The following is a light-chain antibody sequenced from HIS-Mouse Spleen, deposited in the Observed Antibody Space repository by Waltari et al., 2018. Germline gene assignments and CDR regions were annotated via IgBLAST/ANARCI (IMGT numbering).Light chain of an antibody. Sequence: SYELTQPPSVSVSPGQTASITCSGDNLGDKYACWYQQKPGQSPVLVIYQDSKRPSGIPGRFAGYNSGTTATLTISGTQAMDEADYYCQAWDSSTVVFGGGTKLTVL. CDR2: QDS. CDR1: NLGDKY. CDR3: QAWDSSTVV. J-gene: IGLJ2*01. V-gene: IGLV3-1*01.